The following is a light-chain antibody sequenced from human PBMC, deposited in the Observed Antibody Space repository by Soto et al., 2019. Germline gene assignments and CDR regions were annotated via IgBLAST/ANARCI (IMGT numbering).Light chain of an antibody. J-gene: IGKJ4*01. V-gene: IGKV1-39*01. CDR3: QQSSSTPQT. Sequence: DIQMTQSPSSLSASVGDRVIITCRASQSVGSYLSWYQQKQGKAPKLLINVASTLQSGVPSRFSGSGSGTDFTLAISSLQPEDFATYYCQQSSSTPQTFGGGTRVEIK. CDR2: VAS. CDR1: QSVGSY.